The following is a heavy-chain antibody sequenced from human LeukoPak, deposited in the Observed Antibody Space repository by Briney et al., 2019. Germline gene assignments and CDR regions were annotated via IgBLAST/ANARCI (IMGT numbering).Heavy chain of an antibody. CDR1: GLTFSSFG. CDR2: IWFDGSKT. CDR3: ARVGSGYTVDY. D-gene: IGHD3-10*01. Sequence: GGSLRLSCAASGLTFSSFGMHWVRQAPGKGLEWVAVIWFDGSKTYYSESVKGRFTVSRDNSKNTLFLQMNSLRVEDTAVYYCARVGSGYTVDYWGQGTLVTVSS. J-gene: IGHJ4*02. V-gene: IGHV3-33*01.